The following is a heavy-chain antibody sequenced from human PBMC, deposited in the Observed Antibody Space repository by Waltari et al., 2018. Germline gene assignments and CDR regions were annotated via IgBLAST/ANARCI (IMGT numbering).Heavy chain of an antibody. CDR1: GYTFTSYY. D-gene: IGHD2-15*01. J-gene: IGHJ4*02. Sequence: QVQLVQSGAEVKKPGASVKVSCKASGYTFTSYYMHWVRQAPGQGLEWMGIINPSGASTSYAQKFQGRVTMTRDTSTSTVYMELSSLRSEDTAVYYCAREDCSGGSCYFGGDWGQGTLVTVSS. CDR3: AREDCSGGSCYFGGD. V-gene: IGHV1-46*03. CDR2: INPSGAST.